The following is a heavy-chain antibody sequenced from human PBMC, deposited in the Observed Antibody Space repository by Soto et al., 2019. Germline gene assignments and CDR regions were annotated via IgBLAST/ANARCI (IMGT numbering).Heavy chain of an antibody. Sequence: SETLSLTCTVSGGSISSGGYYWSWIRQHPGKGLEWIGYIYYSGSTYYNPSLQSRVTISVDTSKNQFSLKLSSVTAADTAVYYCARDSAPTIASCSYYYYDGMDVWGQGTTVTGSS. CDR2: IYYSGST. V-gene: IGHV4-31*03. CDR1: GGSISSGGYY. D-gene: IGHD2-21*01. CDR3: ARDSAPTIASCSYYYYDGMDV. J-gene: IGHJ6*02.